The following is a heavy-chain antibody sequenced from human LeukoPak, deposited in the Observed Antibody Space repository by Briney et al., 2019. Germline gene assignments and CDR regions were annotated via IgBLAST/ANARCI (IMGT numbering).Heavy chain of an antibody. D-gene: IGHD6-13*01. CDR1: GGSISSSNW. CDR3: ASPGYSSSWYRPYYYYGMDV. V-gene: IGHV4-4*02. Sequence: PSETLSLTCAVSGGSISSSNWWSWVRPPPGKGVEGSGEIYHSGSTNYNPSLKSRVTISVDKSKNQFSLKLSSVTAADTAVYYCASPGYSSSWYRPYYYYGMDVWGKGTTVTVSS. J-gene: IGHJ6*04. CDR2: IYHSGST.